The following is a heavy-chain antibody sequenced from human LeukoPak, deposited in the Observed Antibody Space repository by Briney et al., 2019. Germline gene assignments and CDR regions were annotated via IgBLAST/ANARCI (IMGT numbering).Heavy chain of an antibody. CDR2: IYYSGST. CDR1: GGSISSGDYY. J-gene: IGHJ3*02. D-gene: IGHD6-13*01. CDR3: ARVFASAADTAFDI. Sequence: SQTLSLTCTVSGGSISSGDYYWSWIRQPPGKGLEWIGYIYYSGSTYYNPSLKSRVTISVDTSKNQFSLKLSSVTAADTAVYYCARVFASAADTAFDIWGQGTMVTVSS. V-gene: IGHV4-30-4*01.